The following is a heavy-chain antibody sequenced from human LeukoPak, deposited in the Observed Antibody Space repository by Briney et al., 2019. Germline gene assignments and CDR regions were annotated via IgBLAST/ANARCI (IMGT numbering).Heavy chain of an antibody. CDR2: IYYSGST. J-gene: IGHJ4*02. D-gene: IGHD6-6*01. CDR3: ARAQLEKLGGLYFDC. V-gene: IGHV4-39*07. CDR1: GGSISSSSYY. Sequence: PSETLSLTCTASGGSISSSSYYWGWIRQPPGKGLEWIGSIYYSGSTYYNPSLKSRVTISVDTSKNQFSLKLSSVTAADTAVYYCARAQLEKLGGLYFDCWGQGTLVTVSS.